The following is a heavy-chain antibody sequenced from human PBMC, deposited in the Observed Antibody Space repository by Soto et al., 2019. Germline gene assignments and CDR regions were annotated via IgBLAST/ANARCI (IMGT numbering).Heavy chain of an antibody. CDR3: ARGEALAYCGGDCYFFDY. CDR2: INPNSGGT. D-gene: IGHD2-21*02. CDR1: GYTFTGYY. J-gene: IGHJ4*02. Sequence: ASVKVSCKASGYTFTGYYMHWVRQAPGQGLEWMGWINPNSGGTNYAQKFQGWVTMTRDTSISTAYMELSRLRSDDTTVYYCARGEALAYCGGDCYFFDYWGQGTLVTVSS. V-gene: IGHV1-2*04.